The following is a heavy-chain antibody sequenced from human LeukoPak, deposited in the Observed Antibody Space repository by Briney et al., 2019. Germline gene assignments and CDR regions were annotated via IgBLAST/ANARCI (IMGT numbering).Heavy chain of an antibody. CDR2: ISAYNGNT. V-gene: IGHV1-18*01. CDR1: GYTFTSYG. Sequence: GASVKVSCKASGYTFTSYGINWLRQAPGQGLEWMGWISAYNGNTNYAQKLQGRVTMTTDTSTSTAYMELRSLRSDDTAVYYCARGPGWGYFDWLDYYMDVWGKGTTVTISS. D-gene: IGHD3-9*01. CDR3: ARGPGWGYFDWLDYYMDV. J-gene: IGHJ6*03.